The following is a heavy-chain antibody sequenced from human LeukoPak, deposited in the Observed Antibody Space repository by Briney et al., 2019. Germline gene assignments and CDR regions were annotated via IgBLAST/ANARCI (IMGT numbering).Heavy chain of an antibody. J-gene: IGHJ6*03. Sequence: SETLSLTCAVYGGSFSGYYWSWIRQPPGKGLEWIGEINHSGSTNYNPSLKSRVTISVDTSKNQFSLKLSSVTAADTAVYYCARRGIAARINYMDVWGKGTTVTVSS. V-gene: IGHV4-34*01. CDR1: GGSFSGYY. CDR3: ARRGIAARINYMDV. D-gene: IGHD6-6*01. CDR2: INHSGST.